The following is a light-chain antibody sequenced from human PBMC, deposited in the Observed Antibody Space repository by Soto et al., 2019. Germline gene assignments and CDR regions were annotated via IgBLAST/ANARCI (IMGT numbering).Light chain of an antibody. CDR3: QQSYSAPRT. V-gene: IGKV1-39*01. J-gene: IGKJ2*01. CDR2: AAS. Sequence: DIQMTQSPSSLSAFVGDRVTITCRASQTVRHYLNWYQQKPGQAPRLLIYAASSLQSWGPSRFSGSGSETDFSLTINSLLPEDFATYYCQQSYSAPRTFGQGTKLEIK. CDR1: QTVRHY.